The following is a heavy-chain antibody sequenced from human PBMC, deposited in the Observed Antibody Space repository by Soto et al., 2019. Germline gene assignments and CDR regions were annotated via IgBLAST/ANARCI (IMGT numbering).Heavy chain of an antibody. V-gene: IGHV5-51*01. CDR1: GYKFSSAW. CDR2: IKPGTSDI. D-gene: IGHD3-3*02. J-gene: IGHJ5*01. Sequence: PGESLKISCKGFGYKFSSAWIGWVRQMPGKGLEWMGIIKPGTSDIRYSPSCQGHVTISAAEAVSTAYLQWRSLKASDTARYYGARQLSHICDSWGQGTLVTVSS. CDR3: ARQLSHICDS.